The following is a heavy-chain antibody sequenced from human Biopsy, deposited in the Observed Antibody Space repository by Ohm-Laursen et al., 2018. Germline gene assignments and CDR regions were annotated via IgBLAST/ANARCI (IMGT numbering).Heavy chain of an antibody. CDR1: DGSISNIINY. V-gene: IGHV4-39*01. D-gene: IGHD3-10*01. J-gene: IGHJ4*02. CDR3: ARHSFGSGRDF. Sequence: GTLSLTCPVTDGSISNIINYWGWIRQPLGEGLEWLGRIYHTGITDYNPSLKSRSTISVYTSNNHFSLKLSSLTAADTAVYYCARHSFGSGRDFWGQGTLVTVSS. CDR2: IYHTGIT.